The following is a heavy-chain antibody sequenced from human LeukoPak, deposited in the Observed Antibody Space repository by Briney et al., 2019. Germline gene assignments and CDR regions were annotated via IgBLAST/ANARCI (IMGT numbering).Heavy chain of an antibody. CDR2: INHSGST. D-gene: IGHD2-15*01. V-gene: IGHV4-34*01. Sequence: SETLSLTCAVYGGSFSGYYWSWVRQPPGKGLEWIGEINHSGSTNYNPYLTSRVQVSVATSKNQFSLKLSSVTAADTAVYYCARGGVVVVAATANWFDPWGQGTLVTVSS. CDR3: ARGGVVVVAATANWFDP. CDR1: GGSFSGYY. J-gene: IGHJ5*02.